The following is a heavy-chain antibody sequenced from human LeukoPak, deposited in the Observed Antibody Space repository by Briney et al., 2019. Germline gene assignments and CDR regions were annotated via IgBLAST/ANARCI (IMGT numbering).Heavy chain of an antibody. J-gene: IGHJ6*03. CDR1: NGSISSSSYY. D-gene: IGHD1-14*01. CDR3: VRLPDYYYYYMDV. Sequence: SETLSLTCIVSNGSISSSSYYWGRLRQPPGKRLEWIGSLYYSGSTYYNPSLKTRVTISVDTSKSQFSLKLDSVTAADTAVYYCVRLPDYYYYYMDVWGRGTSVTVSS. V-gene: IGHV4-39*01. CDR2: LYYSGST.